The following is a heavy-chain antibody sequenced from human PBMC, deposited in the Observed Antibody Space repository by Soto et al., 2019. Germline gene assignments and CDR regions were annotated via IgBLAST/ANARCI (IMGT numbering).Heavy chain of an antibody. J-gene: IGHJ5*02. Sequence: ASVKVSSKASGYTFTSYYMHWVRQAPGQGLEWMGIINPSGGSTSYAQKFQGRVTMTRDTSTSTVYMELSSLRSEDTAVYYCAREGYDFWSGYCGNWFDPWGQGTLDTVSS. D-gene: IGHD3-3*01. CDR3: AREGYDFWSGYCGNWFDP. V-gene: IGHV1-46*03. CDR1: GYTFTSYY. CDR2: INPSGGST.